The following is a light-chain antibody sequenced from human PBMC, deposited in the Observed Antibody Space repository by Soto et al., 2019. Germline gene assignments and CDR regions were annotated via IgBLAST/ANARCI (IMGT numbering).Light chain of an antibody. Sequence: EVVLTQSPATLSLSPGERATVSCRASQSVSNNYVAWYQQKPGQATRLLIFGSSDRATGIPDRFSGSGSGTAFTLTISSLEPEDFAVFFCQQYGSSPPHTFGQGTNLEIK. V-gene: IGKV3-20*01. J-gene: IGKJ2*01. CDR2: GSS. CDR1: QSVSNNY. CDR3: QQYGSSPPHT.